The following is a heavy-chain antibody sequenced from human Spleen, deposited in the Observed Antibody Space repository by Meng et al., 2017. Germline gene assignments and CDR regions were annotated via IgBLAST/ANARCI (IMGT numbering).Heavy chain of an antibody. J-gene: IGHJ4*02. CDR2: INHSGST. CDR1: GGSFGSYY. CDR3: ARGVNFHYFDY. V-gene: IGHV4-34*01. D-gene: IGHD2/OR15-2a*01. Sequence: QGHLHQGGAGLLKPSETLSLTCAVYGGSFGSYYGTWIRQPPGKGLEWIGEINHSGSTTYNPSLKSRVTISVDASKKQYSLKLTPVTAADTAVYYCARGVNFHYFDYWGQGTLVTVSS.